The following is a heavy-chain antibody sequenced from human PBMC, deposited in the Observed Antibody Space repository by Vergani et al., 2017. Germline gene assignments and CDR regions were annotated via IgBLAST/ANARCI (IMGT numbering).Heavy chain of an antibody. Sequence: EVQLLESGGGLVQPGRSLRLSCAASGFTVYDYAMHWVRQVPGKGLEWVSGISWNSGSIGYADSVKGRFTISRDNAKNSLYLQMDSLRAEDKALYYCATLDSPDAFDIWGQGTMVTVSS. CDR3: ATLDSPDAFDI. J-gene: IGHJ3*02. V-gene: IGHV3-9*01. CDR2: ISWNSGSI. D-gene: IGHD3-22*01. CDR1: GFTVYDYA.